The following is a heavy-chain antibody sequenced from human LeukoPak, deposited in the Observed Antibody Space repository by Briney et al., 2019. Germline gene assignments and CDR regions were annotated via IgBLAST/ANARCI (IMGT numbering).Heavy chain of an antibody. Sequence: SETLSLTCAVFGGSFSGHYWTWIRQPPGKGLEWIGEINHSGGTDYNPSLKSRVIISVDTSKNQFSLKLSSLTAADTAVYYCARPTSWVNYFDPWGQGTLVTVSS. J-gene: IGHJ5*02. D-gene: IGHD1-7*01. CDR1: GGSFSGHY. CDR2: INHSGGT. CDR3: ARPTSWVNYFDP. V-gene: IGHV4-34*01.